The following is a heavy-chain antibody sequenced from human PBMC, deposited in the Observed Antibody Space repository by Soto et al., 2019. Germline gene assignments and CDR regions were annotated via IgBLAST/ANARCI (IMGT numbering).Heavy chain of an antibody. D-gene: IGHD6-6*01. Sequence: GGSLRLSCAASGFTFNNFAMHWVRQAPGKGLEWVAIIYFDGSETYYADSVKGRFTMSRDNSKNTLYLEMNSLRAEDTAVYYCAKDRGSSSSSYNGMDVWGQGTTVTVSS. CDR2: IYFDGSET. CDR3: AKDRGSSSSSYNGMDV. V-gene: IGHV3-30*02. J-gene: IGHJ6*02. CDR1: GFTFNNFA.